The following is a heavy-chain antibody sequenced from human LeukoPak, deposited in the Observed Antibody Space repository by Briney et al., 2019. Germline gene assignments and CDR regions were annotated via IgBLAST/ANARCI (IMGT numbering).Heavy chain of an antibody. V-gene: IGHV6-1*01. Sequence: SQTLSLTCAISGDSVSSNSAAWNWIRQSPSRGLEWLGRTYYRSKWYNDYAVSVKSRIAINPDTSKNQFSLQLNSVTPEDTAVYYCARGAAVGAIFHVWFDPWGQGTLVTVSS. CDR2: TYYRSKWYN. CDR3: ARGAAVGAIFHVWFDP. J-gene: IGHJ5*02. CDR1: GDSVSSNSAA. D-gene: IGHD1-26*01.